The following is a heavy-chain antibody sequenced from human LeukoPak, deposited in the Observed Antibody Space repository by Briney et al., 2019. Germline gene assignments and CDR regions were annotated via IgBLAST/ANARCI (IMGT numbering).Heavy chain of an antibody. CDR1: GYTFTGYY. CDR2: INPNSGGT. J-gene: IGHJ6*02. V-gene: IGHV1-2*02. Sequence: GASVKVSCKASGYTFTGYYMHWVRQAPGQGLEWMGWINPNSGGTNYAQKFQGRVTMTRDTSISTAYMELISLRSEDTAVYYCARGPEKPYPYYYYGMDVWGQGTTVTVSS. CDR3: ARGPEKPYPYYYYGMDV.